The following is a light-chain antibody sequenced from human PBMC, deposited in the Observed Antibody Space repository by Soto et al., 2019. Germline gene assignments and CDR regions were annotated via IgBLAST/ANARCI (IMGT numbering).Light chain of an antibody. J-gene: IGKJ1*01. Sequence: EIVLTQSPGTLSLSPGERATLSCRASQSINSNYLAWYQLKPGQAPRLLIYGASIRATAIPDRFSGSVSGTDFTLTISRLDPEDFAVYFCQQYGTSHRKCGQGTKVDIK. CDR3: QQYGTSHRK. CDR1: QSINSNY. V-gene: IGKV3-20*01. CDR2: GAS.